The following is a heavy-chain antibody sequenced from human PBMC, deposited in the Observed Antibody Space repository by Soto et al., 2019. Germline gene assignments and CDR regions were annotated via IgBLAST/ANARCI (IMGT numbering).Heavy chain of an antibody. V-gene: IGHV3-74*01. CDR1: GFYFSGYW. Sequence: EVQLVESGGGLVQPGGSVMLSCAASGFYFSGYWMHWVRQVPGKGLVWVSRINTDGSDTLYADSVKGRFTISRDNTKNTLYLQMSSLRAEDTAIYYCVRAAARGDSWGQGTLVTVSS. D-gene: IGHD6-13*01. J-gene: IGHJ4*02. CDR3: VRAAARGDS. CDR2: INTDGSDT.